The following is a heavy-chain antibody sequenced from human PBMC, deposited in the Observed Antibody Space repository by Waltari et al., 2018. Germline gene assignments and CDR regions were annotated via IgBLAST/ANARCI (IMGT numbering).Heavy chain of an antibody. Sequence: EVQLLESGGGLVQPGGSLRLSCAASGFTFSNYVLRWVRQAPGKGLGWVSSISGGSATKHDAESVKGRFTISRDNSRNTLYLQMSSLRVDDTAVYYCARRPACSGGTCAFDYWGQGTLVTVSS. CDR2: ISGGSATK. J-gene: IGHJ4*02. V-gene: IGHV3-23*01. CDR1: GFTFSNYV. CDR3: ARRPACSGGTCAFDY. D-gene: IGHD2-15*01.